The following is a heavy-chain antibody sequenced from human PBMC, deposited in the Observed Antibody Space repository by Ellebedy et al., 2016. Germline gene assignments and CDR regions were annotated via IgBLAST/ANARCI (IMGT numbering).Heavy chain of an antibody. CDR3: ARDPSTIFGDNPGARDAFDI. V-gene: IGHV4-61*02. D-gene: IGHD3-3*01. J-gene: IGHJ3*02. Sequence: SETLSLXXTVSGGSISSGSYYWSWIRQPAGKGLEWIGRIYTSGSTNYNPSLKSRVTMSVDTSKNQFSLKLSSVTAADTAVYYCARDPSTIFGDNPGARDAFDIWGQGTRVTVSS. CDR2: IYTSGST. CDR1: GGSISSGSYY.